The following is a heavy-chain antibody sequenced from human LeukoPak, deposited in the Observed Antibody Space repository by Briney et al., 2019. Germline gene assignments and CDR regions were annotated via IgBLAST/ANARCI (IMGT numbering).Heavy chain of an antibody. CDR1: GGSFSGYY. CDR3: ARYDYYDSSGYRSFDY. CDR2: INHSGST. D-gene: IGHD3-22*01. V-gene: IGHV4-34*01. J-gene: IGHJ4*02. Sequence: SETLSLTCAVYGGSFSGYYWSWIRQPPGKGLEWIGEINHSGSTNYNPSLKSRVTISVDTSKNQFSLKLSSVTAADTAVYYCARYDYYDSSGYRSFDYWGQGTLVTVSS.